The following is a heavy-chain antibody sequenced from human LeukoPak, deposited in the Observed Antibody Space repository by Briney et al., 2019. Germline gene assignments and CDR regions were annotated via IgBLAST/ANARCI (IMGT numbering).Heavy chain of an antibody. Sequence: SETLSLTCAVYGGSFSGYYWSWIRQPPGKGLEWIGYIYHTGSTSYNPSLKGRVTISVDTSKNQFSLKLSSVTAADTAVYYCARGLNRNDYGDYGYWGQGTLVTVSS. D-gene: IGHD4-17*01. V-gene: IGHV4-59*01. CDR3: ARGLNRNDYGDYGY. J-gene: IGHJ4*02. CDR2: IYHTGST. CDR1: GGSFSGYY.